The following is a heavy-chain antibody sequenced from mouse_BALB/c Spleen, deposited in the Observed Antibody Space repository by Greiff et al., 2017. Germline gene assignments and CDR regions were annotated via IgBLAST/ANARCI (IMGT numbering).Heavy chain of an antibody. J-gene: IGHJ2*01. CDR3: ATCAYGNWGGY. CDR2: INPYNDGT. D-gene: IGHD2-1*01. V-gene: IGHV1-14*01. CDR1: GYTFTSYV. Sequence: EVQLVESGPELVKPGASVKMSCKASGYTFTSYVMHWVKQKPGQGLEWIGYINPYNDGTKYNEKFKGKARLTSDKSSSTAYMELSGLTSEDSAVYYCATCAYGNWGGYGGQGTTRTVSS.